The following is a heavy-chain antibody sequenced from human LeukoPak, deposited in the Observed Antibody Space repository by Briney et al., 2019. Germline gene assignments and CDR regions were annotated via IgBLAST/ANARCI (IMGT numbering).Heavy chain of an antibody. V-gene: IGHV3-21*01. CDR3: ASAGYSSSWYHY. D-gene: IGHD6-13*01. CDR2: ISSDSTYI. J-gene: IGHJ4*02. Sequence: PGGTLRLSCAASGFSFISYSMNWVRQAPGKGLEWVSTISSDSTYIYYADSMKGRFTISRDNAKKSLYLQMNSLRVEDTAVYYCASAGYSSSWYHYWSQGTLVTVSS. CDR1: GFSFISYS.